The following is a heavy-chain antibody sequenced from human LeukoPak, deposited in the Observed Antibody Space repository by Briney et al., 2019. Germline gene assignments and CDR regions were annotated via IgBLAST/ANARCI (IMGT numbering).Heavy chain of an antibody. CDR3: ARASYCSDGSCYSDY. CDR2: INAYNGNT. V-gene: IGHV1-18*01. Sequence: ASVKVSCKASGYTVTSYAISWVRQAPGQGLEWMGWINAYNGNTIYAQKVKGRVTMTKDTSTSTAYMELRSLKSDDTAVYYCARASYCSDGSCYSDYWGQGTLVTVSS. CDR1: GYTVTSYA. J-gene: IGHJ4*02. D-gene: IGHD2-15*01.